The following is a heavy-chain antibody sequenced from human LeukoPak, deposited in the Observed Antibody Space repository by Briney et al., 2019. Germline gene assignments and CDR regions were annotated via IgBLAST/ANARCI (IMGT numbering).Heavy chain of an antibody. D-gene: IGHD2-15*01. V-gene: IGHV1-2*02. J-gene: IGHJ2*01. CDR2: INPNSGGT. CDR3: ARDSYCSGGSCYSNYWYFDL. CDR1: GYTFTGYY. Sequence: ASVTVSCKASGYTFTGYYMHWVRQAPGQGLEWMGWINPNSGGTNYAQKFQGRVTMTRDTSISTAYMELSRLRSDDTAVYYCARDSYCSGGSCYSNYWYFDLWGRGTLVTVSS.